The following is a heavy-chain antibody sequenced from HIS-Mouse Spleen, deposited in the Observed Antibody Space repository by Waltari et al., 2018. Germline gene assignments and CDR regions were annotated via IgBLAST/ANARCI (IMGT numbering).Heavy chain of an antibody. J-gene: IGHJ4*02. CDR2: INPNSGGK. Sequence: QVQLVQSGAEVKKPGASVKVSCKASGYTFTGYYMHWVRQAPGQGLEWMGWINPNSGGKNYAQKFQGRVTMTRDTSISTAYMELSRLRSDDTAVYYCARDLAGDRDDDYWGQGTLVTVSS. CDR3: ARDLAGDRDDDY. D-gene: IGHD3-10*01. CDR1: GYTFTGYY. V-gene: IGHV1-2*02.